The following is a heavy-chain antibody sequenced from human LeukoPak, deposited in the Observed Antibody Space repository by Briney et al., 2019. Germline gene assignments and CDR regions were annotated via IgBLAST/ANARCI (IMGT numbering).Heavy chain of an antibody. V-gene: IGHV1-18*01. Sequence: ASVEVSCKASGGTFSSYAISWVRQAPGQGLEWMGWISAYNGNTNYAQKLQGRVTMTTDTSTSTAYMELRSLRSDDTAVYYCASAPYYYGSGSYDYWGQGTLVTVSS. CDR1: GGTFSSYA. D-gene: IGHD3-10*01. J-gene: IGHJ4*02. CDR2: ISAYNGNT. CDR3: ASAPYYYGSGSYDY.